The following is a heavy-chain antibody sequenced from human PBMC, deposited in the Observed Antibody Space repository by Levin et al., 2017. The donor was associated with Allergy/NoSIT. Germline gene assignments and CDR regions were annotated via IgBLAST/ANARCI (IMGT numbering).Heavy chain of an antibody. CDR1: GFTFSGSA. CDR2: IRSKANSYAT. D-gene: IGHD3-10*01. J-gene: IGHJ2*01. V-gene: IGHV3-73*01. Sequence: GGSLRLSCAASGFTFSGSAMHWVRQASGKGLEWVGRIRSKANSYATAYAASVKGRFTISRDDSKNTAYLQMNSLKTEDTAVYYCTRRKGFGELRAWYFDLWGRGTLVTVSS. CDR3: TRRKGFGELRAWYFDL.